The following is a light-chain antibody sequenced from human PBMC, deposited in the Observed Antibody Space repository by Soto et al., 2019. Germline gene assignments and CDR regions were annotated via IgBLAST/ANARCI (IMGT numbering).Light chain of an antibody. CDR1: RSFASSY. J-gene: IGKJ2*01. CDR2: AAS. Sequence: EIVLTQSPGTLSLSPGERATLSCRASRSFASSYLAWYQRKPGQSPRLLIYAASNRATGIPDRFTGSGSGTDFTLTISRVEPEDCAVYYCQHYGPSTPYTFGQGTKVEIK. V-gene: IGKV3-20*01. CDR3: QHYGPSTPYT.